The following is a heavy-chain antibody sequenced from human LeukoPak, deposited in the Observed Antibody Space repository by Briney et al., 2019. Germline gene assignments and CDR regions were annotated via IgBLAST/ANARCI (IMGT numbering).Heavy chain of an antibody. CDR2: ASTHNGDT. CDR1: GYTLTNHG. Sequence: ASVKVSCKASGYTLTNHGITWVRQAPGRGLEWMGWASTHNGDTKYAQRIQGRVTMTTDTSTSAAYMELRSLRSDDTAAYFCVSGPSSGTYYYWGQGTLVIVSS. J-gene: IGHJ4*02. CDR3: VSGPSSGTYYY. V-gene: IGHV1-18*01. D-gene: IGHD1-26*01.